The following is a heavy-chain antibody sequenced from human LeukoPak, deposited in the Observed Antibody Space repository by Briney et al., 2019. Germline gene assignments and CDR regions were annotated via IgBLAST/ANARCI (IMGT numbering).Heavy chain of an antibody. D-gene: IGHD3-22*01. CDR2: ISGSGGST. V-gene: IGHV3-23*01. Sequence: PGASLRLSCAASGFTFSSYAMSWVRPAPGKGLEWVSAISGSGGSTYYADSVKGRFTISRDNSKNTLYLQMNSLRAEDTAVYYCAKDTYHYDSSGYYPFDYWGQGTLVTVSS. CDR3: AKDTYHYDSSGYYPFDY. J-gene: IGHJ4*02. CDR1: GFTFSSYA.